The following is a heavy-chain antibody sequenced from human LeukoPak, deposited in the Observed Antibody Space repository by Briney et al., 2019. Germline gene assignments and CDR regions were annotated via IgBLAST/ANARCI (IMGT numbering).Heavy chain of an antibody. CDR1: GYTFNRYG. Sequence: ASVKVSCKASGYTFNRYGITWVRQAPGQGLEWMGWISAYDGNTKYAQKFQGRVTMTTDTSTSTAYMELRSLRSDDTAVYYCARVLTVTTDYWGQGTLVTVSS. J-gene: IGHJ4*02. D-gene: IGHD4-17*01. CDR3: ARVLTVTTDY. V-gene: IGHV1-18*01. CDR2: ISAYDGNT.